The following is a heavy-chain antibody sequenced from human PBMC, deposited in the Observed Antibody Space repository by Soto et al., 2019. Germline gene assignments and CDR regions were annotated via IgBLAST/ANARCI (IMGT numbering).Heavy chain of an antibody. CDR2: IYWSDER. J-gene: IGHJ4*02. V-gene: IGHV2-5*01. CDR1: GFSLSTSGEA. D-gene: IGHD1-26*01. Sequence: QITLKESGPTLVKPTQTLTLTCTFSGFSLSTSGEAVGWIRQPPGKSLEWLALIYWSDERHYSPSLKSRLTIPKETSKNHVVLTMTNMDPVDTATYCSAHRKGGTFDNWGQGTLVTVSS. CDR3: AHRKGGTFDN.